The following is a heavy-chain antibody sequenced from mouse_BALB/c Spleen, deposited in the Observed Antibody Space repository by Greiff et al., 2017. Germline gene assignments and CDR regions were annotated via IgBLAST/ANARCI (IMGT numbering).Heavy chain of an antibody. Sequence: QVQLKESGPGLVAPSQSLSIPCTVPGFSLTSFGVHWVRQSPGKGLEWLGVIWSGGSTDYNAAFISRLSISKDNSKSQVFFKMNSLQADDTAIYYCARNDYYGSSTYYFDYWGQGTTLTVSS. CDR1: GFSLTSFG. D-gene: IGHD1-1*01. J-gene: IGHJ2*01. CDR2: IWSGGST. CDR3: ARNDYYGSSTYYFDY. V-gene: IGHV2-4-1*01.